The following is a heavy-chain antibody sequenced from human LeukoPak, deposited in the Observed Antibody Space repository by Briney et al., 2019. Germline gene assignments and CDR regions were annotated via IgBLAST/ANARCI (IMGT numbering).Heavy chain of an antibody. CDR1: GGSISSYY. CDR2: IYTSGST. D-gene: IGHD2-2*02. Sequence: SETLSLTCTVSGGSISSYYWSWIRQPAGKGLEWIGRIYTSGSTNFNPSLKSRVTMSVDTSKNQFSLKLSSVTAADTAVYYCAREGVVVPAAISNWFDPWGQGTLVTVSS. J-gene: IGHJ5*02. V-gene: IGHV4-4*07. CDR3: AREGVVVPAAISNWFDP.